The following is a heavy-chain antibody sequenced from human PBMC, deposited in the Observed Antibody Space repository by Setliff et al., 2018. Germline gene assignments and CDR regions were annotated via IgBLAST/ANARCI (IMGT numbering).Heavy chain of an antibody. CDR2: IYYSGST. Sequence: SETLSLTCTVSGGSVSSGIYHWGWIRQPPGKGLEWIGTIYYSGSTYYNPSLKSRVTISVDTSKNQFSLKLSSVTAADTAVYYCARDGSGSWYAGMDWGQGTLVTVSS. CDR3: ARDGSGSWYAGMD. J-gene: IGHJ4*02. V-gene: IGHV4-39*07. CDR1: GGSVSSGIYH. D-gene: IGHD6-13*01.